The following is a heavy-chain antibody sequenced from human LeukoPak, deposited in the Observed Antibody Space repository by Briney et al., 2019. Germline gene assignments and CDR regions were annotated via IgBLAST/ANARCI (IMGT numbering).Heavy chain of an antibody. Sequence: GGSLRLSCAASGFTFSSYWMHWVRQAPGKGLEWVAFIRYDGSNKYYADSVKGRFTISRDNSKNTLYLQMNSLRAEDTAVYYCAKEGTASKPSDLDYWGQGTLVTVSS. CDR3: AKEGTASKPSDLDY. CDR2: IRYDGSNK. J-gene: IGHJ4*02. CDR1: GFTFSSYW. V-gene: IGHV3-30*02. D-gene: IGHD1/OR15-1a*01.